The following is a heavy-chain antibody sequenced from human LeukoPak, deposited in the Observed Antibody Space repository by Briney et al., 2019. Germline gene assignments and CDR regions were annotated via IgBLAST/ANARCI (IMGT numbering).Heavy chain of an antibody. D-gene: IGHD3-22*01. CDR1: GGSFSGYY. V-gene: IGHV4-34*01. CDR2: INHSGST. Sequence: SETLSLTCAVYGGSFSGYYWSWIRQPPGNGLEWIGEINHSGSTNYNPSLKSRVTISVDTSKKQFSLKLSSVTAADTAVYYCVTYYFDSSGPKKNYWGQGTLVTVSS. CDR3: VTYYFDSSGPKKNY. J-gene: IGHJ4*02.